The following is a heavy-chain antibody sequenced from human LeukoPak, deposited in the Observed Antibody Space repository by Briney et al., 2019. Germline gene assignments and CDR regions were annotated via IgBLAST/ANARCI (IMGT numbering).Heavy chain of an antibody. J-gene: IGHJ5*02. CDR1: GFTFGDYA. Sequence: PGRSLRLSCTASGFTFGDYAMSWFRQAPGKGLEWVGFIRSKAYGGTTEYAASVKGRFTISRDDSKSIAYLQMNSLKTEDTAVYYCTRDKQWELLENWFDPWGQGTLVTVSS. D-gene: IGHD1-26*01. CDR3: TRDKQWELLENWFDP. V-gene: IGHV3-49*03. CDR2: IRSKAYGGTT.